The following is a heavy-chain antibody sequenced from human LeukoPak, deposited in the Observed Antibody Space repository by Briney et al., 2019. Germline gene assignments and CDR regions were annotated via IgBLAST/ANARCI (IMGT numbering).Heavy chain of an antibody. CDR3: AKAIAVAGTYAFDI. J-gene: IGHJ3*02. D-gene: IGHD6-19*01. CDR1: GFTFSSYA. Sequence: PGGSLRLSCAASGFTFSSYAMSWVRQAPGQGLEWVSAISGSGGSTYYADSVKCRFTISRDNSKNTLYLQMNSLRAEDTAVYYCAKAIAVAGTYAFDIWGQGTMVTVS. V-gene: IGHV3-23*01. CDR2: ISGSGGST.